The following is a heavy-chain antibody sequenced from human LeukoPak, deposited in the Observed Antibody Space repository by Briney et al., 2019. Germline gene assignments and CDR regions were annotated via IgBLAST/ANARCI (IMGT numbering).Heavy chain of an antibody. J-gene: IGHJ6*03. Sequence: SETLSLTCTVSGGSISSSSYYWGWLPQPPGRGLVWSGSIYYSGSTYYNPSLKSRVTISVDTSKNQFSLKLSFVTAADTAVYYCASRYCSSTSCYLVDYYYYYYMDVWGKGTTVTISS. D-gene: IGHD2-2*01. CDR3: ASRYCSSTSCYLVDYYYYYYMDV. V-gene: IGHV4-39*01. CDR2: IYYSGST. CDR1: GGSISSSSYY.